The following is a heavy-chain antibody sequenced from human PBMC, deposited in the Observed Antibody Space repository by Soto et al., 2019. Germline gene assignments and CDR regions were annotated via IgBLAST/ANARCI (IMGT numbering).Heavy chain of an antibody. D-gene: IGHD2-15*01. J-gene: IGHJ6*02. CDR1: SGSISSYY. CDR2: IYYSGST. Sequence: SETLSLTCTVYSGSISSYYRSWIRQPPGKGLEWIGYIYYSGSTNYNPSLKSRVTISVDTSKNQFSLKLSSVTAADMAVYYCSRARGWFQHYYSYYGMDVWGQGTTVTVSS. V-gene: IGHV4-59*01. CDR3: SRARGWFQHYYSYYGMDV.